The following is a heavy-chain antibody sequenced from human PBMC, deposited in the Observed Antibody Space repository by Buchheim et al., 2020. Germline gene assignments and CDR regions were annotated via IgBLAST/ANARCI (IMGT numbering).Heavy chain of an antibody. Sequence: QVQLQESGPGLVKPSETLSLTCTVSGGSISSYCWSWIRQPPGKGLEWIGYIYYSGSTNYNPSLKSRVTISVDTSKNQFSLKLSSVTAADTAVYYCARLRGTVSYYYDSSGYYLDYWGQGTL. CDR3: ARLRGTVSYYYDSSGYYLDY. J-gene: IGHJ4*02. V-gene: IGHV4-59*08. CDR1: GGSISSYC. CDR2: IYYSGST. D-gene: IGHD3-22*01.